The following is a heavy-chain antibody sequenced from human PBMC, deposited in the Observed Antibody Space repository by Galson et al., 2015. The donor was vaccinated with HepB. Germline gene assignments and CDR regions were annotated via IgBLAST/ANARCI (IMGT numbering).Heavy chain of an antibody. CDR1: GYTLTELS. Sequence: SVKVSCKVSGYTLTELSMHWVRQAPGKGLEWMGGFDPEDGETIYAQKFQGRVTMTEDTSTDTAYMELSSLRSEDTAVYYCATDTAGVGATPQHPMDHWGQGTLVTVSS. CDR3: ATDTAGVGATPQHPMDH. V-gene: IGHV1-24*01. CDR2: FDPEDGET. J-gene: IGHJ4*02. D-gene: IGHD1-26*01.